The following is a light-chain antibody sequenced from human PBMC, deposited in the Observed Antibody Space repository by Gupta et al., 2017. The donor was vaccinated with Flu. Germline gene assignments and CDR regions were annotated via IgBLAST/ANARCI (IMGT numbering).Light chain of an antibody. CDR3: QQYDNPLFT. V-gene: IGKV1-33*01. Sequence: DIQMTQSPSSLSASVGDRVTITCQASLDISNYLNWYQQKPGKAPKLLSYDASNLETGVPSRFSGSGSGTDFTFTISSLQPEDIATYYCQQYDNPLFTFGPGTKVDIK. CDR2: DAS. CDR1: LDISNY. J-gene: IGKJ3*01.